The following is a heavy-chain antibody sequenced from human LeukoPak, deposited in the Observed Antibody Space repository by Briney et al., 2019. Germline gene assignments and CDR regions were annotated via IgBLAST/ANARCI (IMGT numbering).Heavy chain of an antibody. Sequence: SETLSLTCTVSGGSISSYYWSWIRQPPGKGLEWIGYIYYSGSTNYNPSLKSRVTISVDTSKNQFSLKLSSVTAADTAVYYCAGSPPPDIWANYYYMDVWGKGTTVTVSS. CDR3: AGSPPPDIWANYYYMDV. CDR2: IYYSGST. CDR1: GGSISSYY. V-gene: IGHV4-59*01. J-gene: IGHJ6*03. D-gene: IGHD5-12*01.